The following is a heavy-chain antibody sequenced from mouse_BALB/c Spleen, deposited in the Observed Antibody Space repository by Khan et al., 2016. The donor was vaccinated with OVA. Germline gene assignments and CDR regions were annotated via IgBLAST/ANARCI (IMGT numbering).Heavy chain of an antibody. CDR3: ARRTTGYAMDY. CDR1: GYTFTSNT. J-gene: IGHJ4*01. Sequence: QVQLKQSGAELSRPGASVKMSCKASGYTFTSNTMHWVKQRPGQGLEWVGYINPRGAYTIYSQKFKDKATLTADIYSSTAYMQLSSLTSDDTAVYYCARRTTGYAMDYWGQGTSVTVSS. V-gene: IGHV1-4*01. CDR2: INPRGAYT. D-gene: IGHD2-14*01.